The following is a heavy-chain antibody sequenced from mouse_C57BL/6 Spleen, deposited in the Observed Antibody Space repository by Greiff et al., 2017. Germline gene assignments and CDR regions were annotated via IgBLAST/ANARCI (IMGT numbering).Heavy chain of an antibody. D-gene: IGHD2-4*01. CDR3: TRSSYYDYDRGGNY. Sequence: QVQLQQSGAELVRPGASVTLSCKASGYTFTDYEMHWVKQTPVHGLEWIGAIDPETGGTAYNQKFKGKAILTADKSSSTAYMELRSLTSEDSAVYYCTRSSYYDYDRGGNYWGQGTTLTVSS. CDR1: GYTFTDYE. J-gene: IGHJ2*01. CDR2: IDPETGGT. V-gene: IGHV1-15*01.